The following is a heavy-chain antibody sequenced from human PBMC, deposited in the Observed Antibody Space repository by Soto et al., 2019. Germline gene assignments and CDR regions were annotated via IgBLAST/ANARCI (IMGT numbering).Heavy chain of an antibody. CDR1: GGSFSGYY. V-gene: IGHV4-34*01. J-gene: IGHJ6*03. CDR2: INHSGST. CDR3: ARGYYYGSGSYRHYYYYYMDV. Sequence: PSETLSLTCAVYGGSFSGYYWSWIRQPPGKGLEWIGEINHSGSTNYNPSLKSRVTISVDTSKNQFSLKLSSVTAADTAVYYCARGYYYGSGSYRHYYYYYMDVWGKGTTVTSP. D-gene: IGHD3-10*01.